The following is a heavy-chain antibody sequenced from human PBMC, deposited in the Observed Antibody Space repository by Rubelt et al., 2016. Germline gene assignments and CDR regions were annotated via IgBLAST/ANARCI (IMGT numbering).Heavy chain of an antibody. Sequence: EVQLVESGGGLIQPGGSLRLSCAASGLTVSRNYMSWVRQAPGTGLEWLPVLSSGGSPYYAASVQARFTIARDDSTDTVYIQMNSVRAGDTAAYYCARGGVDFDYWGQGTLVTVSS. CDR1: GLTVSRNY. D-gene: IGHD3-16*01. J-gene: IGHJ4*02. V-gene: IGHV3-53*01. CDR3: ARGGVDFDY. CDR2: LSSGGSP.